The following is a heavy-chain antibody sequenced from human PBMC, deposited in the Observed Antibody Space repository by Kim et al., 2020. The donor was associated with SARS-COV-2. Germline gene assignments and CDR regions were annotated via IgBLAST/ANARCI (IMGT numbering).Heavy chain of an antibody. Sequence: SETLSLTCAVYGGSFSGYYWSWIRQPPGKGLEWIGEINHSGSTNYNPSLKSRVTISVDTSKNQFSLKLSSVTAADTAVYYCARVRATVTTGIGRMDRNYYYYRMDVWGQGTTVTVSS. J-gene: IGHJ6*02. CDR3: ARVRATVTTGIGRMDRNYYYYRMDV. V-gene: IGHV4-34*01. CDR1: GGSFSGYY. CDR2: INHSGST. D-gene: IGHD4-17*01.